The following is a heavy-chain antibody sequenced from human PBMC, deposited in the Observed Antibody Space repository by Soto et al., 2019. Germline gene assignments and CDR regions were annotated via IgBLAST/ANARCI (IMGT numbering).Heavy chain of an antibody. Sequence: EVQLVESGGGLVKPGGSLRLSCAASGFMFSSYSMNWVRQAPGKGLEWVSLITSSSGYIYYADSVKGRFTISRDNAKNSLYLQMNSLRAEDTAVHYCARETDIVVVVTTNGMDVWGQGTTVTVSS. CDR2: ITSSSGYI. CDR1: GFMFSSYS. D-gene: IGHD2-15*01. J-gene: IGHJ6*02. CDR3: ARETDIVVVVTTNGMDV. V-gene: IGHV3-21*01.